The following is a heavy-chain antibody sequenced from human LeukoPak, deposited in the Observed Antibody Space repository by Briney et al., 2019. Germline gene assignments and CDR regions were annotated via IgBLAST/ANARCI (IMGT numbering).Heavy chain of an antibody. CDR3: ARENNALDI. CDR1: GGSISSYY. V-gene: IGHV4-4*07. J-gene: IGHJ3*02. D-gene: IGHD2/OR15-2a*01. Sequence: SETLSLTCTVSGGSISSYYRSWIRQPAGEGLEWIGRIYTSGSTNYNPSLKSRVTMSVDTSKNRFSLKVSSLTASDTAVYYCARENNALDIWGQGTMVTVSS. CDR2: IYTSGST.